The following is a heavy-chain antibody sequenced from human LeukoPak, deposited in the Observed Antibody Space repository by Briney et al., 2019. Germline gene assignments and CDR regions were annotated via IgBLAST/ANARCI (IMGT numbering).Heavy chain of an antibody. D-gene: IGHD3-10*01. V-gene: IGHV3-21*01. J-gene: IGHJ4*02. CDR1: RFTFSSYA. CDR3: ARAGFVGGFDY. CDR2: ITSSSTYI. Sequence: PGGSLRLSCAASRFTFSSYAMNWVRQAPGKGLEWVSSITSSSTYIYYADSVKGRFTISRDNAKNSLYLQMNSLRAEDTAVYYCARAGFVGGFDYWGQGTLVTVSS.